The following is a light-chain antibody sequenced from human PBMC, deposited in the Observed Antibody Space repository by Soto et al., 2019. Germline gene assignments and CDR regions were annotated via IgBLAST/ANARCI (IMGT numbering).Light chain of an antibody. CDR2: GAS. CDR3: QQYNYWPRT. Sequence: EIMMTQSPATLSVSPGERATLSCRASHTVTSNLAWYQQKPGQAPRFLIYGASTRATGIPARFSGSGSGTEFTLTIYSLQSEDFAVYYCQQYNYWPRTFGQGTKVEIK. J-gene: IGKJ1*01. CDR1: HTVTSN. V-gene: IGKV3-15*01.